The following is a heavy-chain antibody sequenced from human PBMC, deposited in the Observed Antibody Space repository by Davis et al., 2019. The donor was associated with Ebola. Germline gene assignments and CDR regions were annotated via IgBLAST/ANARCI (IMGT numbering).Heavy chain of an antibody. CDR2: IYPGDSDT. CDR1: GYTFTSSY. CDR3: ARHGIVVVPAAVPDYYYGMDV. V-gene: IGHV5-51*01. Sequence: GESLKISCKASGYTFTSSYIYWVRQMPGKGLEWMGIIYPGDSDTRYSPSFQGQVTISADKSISTAYLQWSSLKASDTAMYYCARHGIVVVPAAVPDYYYGMDVWGQGTTVTVSS. J-gene: IGHJ6*02. D-gene: IGHD2-2*01.